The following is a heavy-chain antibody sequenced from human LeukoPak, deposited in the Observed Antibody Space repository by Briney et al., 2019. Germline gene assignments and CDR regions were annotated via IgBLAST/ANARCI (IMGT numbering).Heavy chain of an antibody. J-gene: IGHJ6*03. Sequence: PSETLSLTCTVSGGSISSYYWSWIRQPPGKGLEWIGYIYYSGSTNYNPSLKSRVTISVDTSRSQFSLKLSSVTAADTAVYYCARGRGYYYYMDVWGKGTTVTISS. CDR3: ARGRGYYYYMDV. CDR2: IYYSGST. D-gene: IGHD5-12*01. CDR1: GGSISSYY. V-gene: IGHV4-59*01.